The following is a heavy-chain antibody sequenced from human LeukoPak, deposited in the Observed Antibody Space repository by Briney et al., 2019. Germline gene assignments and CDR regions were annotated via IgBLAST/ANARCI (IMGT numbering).Heavy chain of an antibody. Sequence: ASVKVSCKASGYTFTSYGTSWVRQAPGQGLEWMGWISAYNGNTNYAQKLQGRVTMTTDTSTSTAYMELRSLRSDDTAVYYCARGPPRLVQSVPFDIWGQGTMVTVSS. V-gene: IGHV1-18*01. J-gene: IGHJ3*02. CDR2: ISAYNGNT. D-gene: IGHD3-16*01. CDR1: GYTFTSYG. CDR3: ARGPPRLVQSVPFDI.